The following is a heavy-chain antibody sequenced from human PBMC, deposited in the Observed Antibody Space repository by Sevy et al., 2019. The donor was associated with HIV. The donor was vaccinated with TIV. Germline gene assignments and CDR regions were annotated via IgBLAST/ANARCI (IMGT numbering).Heavy chain of an antibody. Sequence: SETLSLTCSVSGGSISRIGNYWGWVRQPPGERLEWIGDIFHTGKTNYNPSLKSRVTISLDTSKNQFSLKLSSVTAADTAVYYCAKIYDYWGPGALVTVSS. V-gene: IGHV4-39*01. CDR1: GGSISRIGNY. J-gene: IGHJ4*02. D-gene: IGHD3-3*01. CDR3: AKIYDY. CDR2: IFHTGKT.